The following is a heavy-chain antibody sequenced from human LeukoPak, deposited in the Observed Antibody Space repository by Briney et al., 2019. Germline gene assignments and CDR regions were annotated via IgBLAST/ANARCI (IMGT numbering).Heavy chain of an antibody. CDR2: INPNSGGT. Sequence: ASVKVSCKATGYSFTGYYMHWVRQAPGQGVEWMGRINPNSGGTNYAQKFQGRVTMTRDTSISTAYMELSRLRSDDTAVYYCARGDETYYYDSSGYYFLDYWGQGTLVTVSS. V-gene: IGHV1-2*06. D-gene: IGHD3-22*01. J-gene: IGHJ4*02. CDR3: ARGDETYYYDSSGYYFLDY. CDR1: GYSFTGYY.